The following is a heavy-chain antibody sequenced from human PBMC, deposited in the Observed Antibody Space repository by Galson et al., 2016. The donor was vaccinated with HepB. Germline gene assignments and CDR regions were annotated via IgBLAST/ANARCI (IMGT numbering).Heavy chain of an antibody. CDR1: GFSLSTPGMC. CDR3: ARKLNSSGAFDV. J-gene: IGHJ3*01. V-gene: IGHV2-70*01. Sequence: PALVKPTQTLTLTCTFSGFSLSTPGMCVSWIRQPPGKALEWLALIDWDDDKYVRTSLKTRLTISKDTSKNQVVLTMTNMDPVDTATYYCARKLNSSGAFDVWGPGTTVTVSS. CDR2: IDWDDDK. D-gene: IGHD6-6*01.